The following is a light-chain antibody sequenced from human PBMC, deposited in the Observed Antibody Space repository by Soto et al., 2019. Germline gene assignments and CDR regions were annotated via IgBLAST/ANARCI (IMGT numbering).Light chain of an antibody. V-gene: IGKV4-1*01. CDR1: QSVLYSSDNRHY. J-gene: IGKJ3*01. Sequence: DIVMTQSPDSLAVSLGEWTTINCKSSQSVLYSSDNRHYLAWYQQKPGQPPKLLIYWASTRESGVPDRFSGSGSWTDFTLTISYLQAEDVAVYYCQQYYSVPFTFVPGTKVDIK. CDR2: WAS. CDR3: QQYYSVPFT.